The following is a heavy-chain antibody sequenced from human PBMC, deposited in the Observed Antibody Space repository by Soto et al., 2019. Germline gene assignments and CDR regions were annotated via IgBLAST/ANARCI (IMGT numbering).Heavy chain of an antibody. CDR3: ARGRYYYDSSGKGWFAP. D-gene: IGHD3-22*01. V-gene: IGHV4-30-2*01. CDR2: IYHSGST. Sequence: QLQLQESGSGLVKPSQTLSLTCAVSGGSISSGGYSWSWIRQPPGKGLEWIGYIYHSGSTYYNPSLKSRVTISVDGSKNQFSLKLGSVTAADTAVYYCARGRYYYDSSGKGWFAPWGQGTLVTVSS. CDR1: GGSISSGGYS. J-gene: IGHJ5*02.